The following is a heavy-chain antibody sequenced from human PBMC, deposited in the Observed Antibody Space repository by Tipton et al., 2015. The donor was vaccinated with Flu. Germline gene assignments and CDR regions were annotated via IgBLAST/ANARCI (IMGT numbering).Heavy chain of an antibody. CDR3: AGSSGWIGFDY. CDR2: TKQDGSEK. D-gene: IGHD6-19*01. CDR1: GFTFSSYW. V-gene: IGHV3-7*01. J-gene: IGHJ4*02. Sequence: AVSGFTFSSYWMSWVRQAPGKGLEWVANTKQDGSEKYYVDSVKGRFTISRDNAKNSLYLQMNSLRAEDTAVYYCAGSSGWIGFDYWGQGTLVTVSS.